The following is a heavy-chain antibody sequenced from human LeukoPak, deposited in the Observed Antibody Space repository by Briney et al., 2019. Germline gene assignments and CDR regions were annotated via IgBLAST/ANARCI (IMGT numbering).Heavy chain of an antibody. V-gene: IGHV3-48*04. CDR1: GFTFSTYS. CDR3: ARAGRVDYFDS. CDR2: ISSSSSTI. Sequence: GGSLRLSCAASGFTFSTYSMNWVRQAPGKVLEWVSYISSSSSTIYYADSVKGRFTISRDNAKNSLYLQMNSLRAEDTAVYYCARAGRVDYFDSWGQGTLVTVSS. J-gene: IGHJ4*02.